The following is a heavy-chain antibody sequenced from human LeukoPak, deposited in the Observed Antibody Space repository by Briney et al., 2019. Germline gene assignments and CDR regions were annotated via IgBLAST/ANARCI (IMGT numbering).Heavy chain of an antibody. J-gene: IGHJ4*02. CDR2: INPSGGST. V-gene: IGHV1-46*01. CDR1: GYTFTSYY. CDR3: ARDSEDTTMGPGY. D-gene: IGHD5-18*01. Sequence: ASVKVSCKASGYTFTSYYMHWVRQAPGEGLEWMGIINPSGGSTSYAQKFQGRVTMTRDMSTSTVYMELSSLRSEDTAVYYCARDSEDTTMGPGYWGQGTLVTVSS.